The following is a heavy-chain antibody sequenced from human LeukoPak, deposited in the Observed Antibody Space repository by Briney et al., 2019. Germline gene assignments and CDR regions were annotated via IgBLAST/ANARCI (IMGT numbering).Heavy chain of an antibody. J-gene: IGHJ4*02. CDR3: ARGITMVRGVNFDY. CDR1: GGTFSSYA. V-gene: IGHV1-69*04. D-gene: IGHD3-10*01. Sequence: GASVKVSCKASGGTFSSYAISWVRQAPGQGLEWMGRIIPILGIANYAQKFQGRVTITADKSTSTAYMELSSLRSEDTAVYYCARGITMVRGVNFDYWGQGTLVTVSS. CDR2: IIPILGIA.